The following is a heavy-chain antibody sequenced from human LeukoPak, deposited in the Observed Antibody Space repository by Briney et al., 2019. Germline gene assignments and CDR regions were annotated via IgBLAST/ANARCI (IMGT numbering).Heavy chain of an antibody. CDR3: ARDPGARRSYYFDY. D-gene: IGHD3-10*01. CDR2: IYYSGRT. V-gene: IGHV4-61*01. J-gene: IGHJ4*02. CDR1: VGSVCSVRYF. Sequence: SETLSLTCTASVGSVCSVRYFWSWIRQPPGRGLECLGYIYYSGRTNYNPSLKSRVTIAVDTSTNQFPLKLSSVKAADTDVYYCARDPGARRSYYFDYWGPGKLVTVSS.